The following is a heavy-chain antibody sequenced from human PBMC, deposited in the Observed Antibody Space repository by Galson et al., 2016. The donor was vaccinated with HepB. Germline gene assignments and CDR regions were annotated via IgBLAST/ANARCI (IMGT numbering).Heavy chain of an antibody. CDR1: GFTFTDYA. J-gene: IGHJ5*02. CDR2: IKQDGRDK. Sequence: SLRLSCAASGFTFTDYAMNWVRQAPGKGLEWVANIKQDGRDKKYVDSVKGRFIISRDSSKKTVYLQMDSLRSKDTAVYYCTRAAAGRTATTTLAWGQGLLVTVSS. V-gene: IGHV3-7*01. CDR3: TRAAAGRTATTTLA. D-gene: IGHD4-17*01.